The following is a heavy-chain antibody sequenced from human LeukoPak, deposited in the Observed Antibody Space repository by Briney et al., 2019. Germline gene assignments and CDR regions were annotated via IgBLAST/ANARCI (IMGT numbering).Heavy chain of an antibody. CDR1: GFTVNNNY. J-gene: IGHJ4*02. CDR3: ARDLGYYASSAN. CDR2: IYSSGST. Sequence: GGSLRLSCAASGFTVNNNYMSWVRQAPGKGLEWVSVIYSSGSTYYADSVRGRFTISRDISKNSLYLQMTSLRAEDTAVYYCARDLGYYASSANWGQGTLVTVSS. D-gene: IGHD3-22*01. V-gene: IGHV3-53*01.